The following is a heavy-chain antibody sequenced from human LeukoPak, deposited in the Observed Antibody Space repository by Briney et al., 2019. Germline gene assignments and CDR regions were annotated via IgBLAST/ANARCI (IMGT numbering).Heavy chain of an antibody. CDR2: IYYSGST. CDR3: ARSAYYDILTGYYSWFDP. V-gene: IGHV4-39*01. J-gene: IGHJ5*02. Sequence: PSETLSLTCTVSGGSISSSRYYWGWIRQPPGEGLEWIGAIYYSGSTYYNPSLKGRVTISVDTSKNQFSLELRSLTAADTAVYYCARSAYYDILTGYYSWFDPWGQGTLVTVSS. CDR1: GGSISSSRYY. D-gene: IGHD3-9*01.